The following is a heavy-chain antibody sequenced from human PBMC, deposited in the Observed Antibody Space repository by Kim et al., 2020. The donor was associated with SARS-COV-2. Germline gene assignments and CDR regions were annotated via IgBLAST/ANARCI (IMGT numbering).Heavy chain of an antibody. J-gene: IGHJ4*02. CDR3: ARGYRALPYSGHFDY. CDR2: IKQDGSEK. V-gene: IGHV3-7*01. Sequence: GGSLRLSCAASGFTFSSYWMSWVRQAPGKGLEWVANIKQDGSEKYYVDSVKGRFTISRDNAKNSLYLQMNSLRAEDTAVYYCARGYRALPYSGHFDYWGQGTLVTVSS. CDR1: GFTFSSYW. D-gene: IGHD5-12*01.